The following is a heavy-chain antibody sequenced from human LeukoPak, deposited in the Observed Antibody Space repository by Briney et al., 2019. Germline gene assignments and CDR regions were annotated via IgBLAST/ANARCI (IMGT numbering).Heavy chain of an antibody. J-gene: IGHJ3*02. CDR2: KYYSGSA. V-gene: IGHV4-31*03. CDR1: GVSVSDGRYY. CDR3: ATAFWCGISCLDIFSM. D-gene: IGHD3-3*01. Sequence: SETLSLTCNVSGVSVSDGRYYWTWIRQHPGKGLEWSGYKYYSGSAKYNPSLKSRLTISIDTSKNQFSLQMSSVTNAHTASYYCATAFWCGISCLDIFSMWGGRTRHSVST.